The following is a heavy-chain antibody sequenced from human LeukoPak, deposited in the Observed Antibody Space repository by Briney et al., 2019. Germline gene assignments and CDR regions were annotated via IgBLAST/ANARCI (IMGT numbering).Heavy chain of an antibody. J-gene: IGHJ4*02. CDR2: INPNSGGT. CDR3: ARDSDLYYYDSSGQGDY. Sequence: ASVKVSCKASGNTFTGYYMHWVRQAPGQGLEWMGWINPNSGGTNYAQKFQGRVTMTRDTSISTAYMELSRLRSDDTAVYYCARDSDLYYYDSSGQGDYWGQGTLVTVSS. D-gene: IGHD3-22*01. CDR1: GNTFTGYY. V-gene: IGHV1-2*02.